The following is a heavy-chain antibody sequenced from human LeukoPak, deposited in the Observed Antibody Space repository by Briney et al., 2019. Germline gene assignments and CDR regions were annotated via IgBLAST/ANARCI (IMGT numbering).Heavy chain of an antibody. CDR3: ATQAGMITFGGVIVVPAGEDY. D-gene: IGHD3-16*02. CDR2: ISGSGGST. CDR1: GFTFSSYA. J-gene: IGHJ4*02. V-gene: IGHV3-23*01. Sequence: GGSLRLSCAASGFTFSSYAMSWVRQAPGKGLEWVSAISGSGGSTYYADSVKGRFTISRDNSENTLYLQMNSLRAEDTAVYYCATQAGMITFGGVIVVPAGEDYWGQGTLVTVSS.